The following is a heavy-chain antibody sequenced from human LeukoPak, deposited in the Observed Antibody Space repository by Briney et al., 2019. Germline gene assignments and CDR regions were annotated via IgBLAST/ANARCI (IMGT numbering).Heavy chain of an antibody. V-gene: IGHV3-23*01. Sequence: GGSLRLSCAASGFTFSSYAMSWVRQAPGKGLEWVSAISGSGGSTYYADSVKGRFTISRDNSKNTLYLQMNSLRAEDTAVYYCAKGRNSSSWYYYYYYMDVWGKGTTVTVSS. D-gene: IGHD6-13*01. J-gene: IGHJ6*03. CDR3: AKGRNSSSWYYYYYYMDV. CDR2: ISGSGGST. CDR1: GFTFSSYA.